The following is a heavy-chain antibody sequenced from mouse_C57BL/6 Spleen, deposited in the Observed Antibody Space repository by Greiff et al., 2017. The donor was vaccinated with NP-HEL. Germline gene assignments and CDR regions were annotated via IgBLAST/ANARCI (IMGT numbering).Heavy chain of an antibody. V-gene: IGHV1-9*01. J-gene: IGHJ3*01. CDR2: ILPGSGSN. D-gene: IGHD2-4*01. Sequence: VQLQESGAELMKPGASVTLSCTATGYTFTGYWIEWVKQRPGHGLEWIGEILPGSGSNNYNDKFKGKATYTADTSSNTAYMQLSSLKTEDSAIYYCGRSDYDRLFAYWGQGTLVTVSA. CDR3: GRSDYDRLFAY. CDR1: GYTFTGYW.